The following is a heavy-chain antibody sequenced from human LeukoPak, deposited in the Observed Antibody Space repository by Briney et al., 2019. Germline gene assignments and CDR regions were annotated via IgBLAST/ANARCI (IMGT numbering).Heavy chain of an antibody. CDR3: ALGGWGTMDY. D-gene: IGHD3-10*01. V-gene: IGHV4-39*01. Sequence: SQTLSLTCTVSGGSISSSGYYWGWIRQSPGKGMEWIASLFYTGSTHYNPSLKSRVTISGDTSKNQFSLNVWSVTAADTAVYYCALGGWGTMDYWGQGTLVTVSS. J-gene: IGHJ4*02. CDR2: LFYTGST. CDR1: GGSISSSGYY.